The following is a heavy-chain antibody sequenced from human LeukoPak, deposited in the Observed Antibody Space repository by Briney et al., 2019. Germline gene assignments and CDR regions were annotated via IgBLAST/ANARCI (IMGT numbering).Heavy chain of an antibody. CDR3: TTNHSYDRYCSGGSCYLYYFDF. J-gene: IGHJ4*02. V-gene: IGHV3-15*01. CDR1: GFTFSNAW. CDR2: IKSKTDGGTT. D-gene: IGHD2-15*01. Sequence: PGGSLRLSCAASGFTFSNAWMSWVRQAPGKGLEWVGRIKSKTDGGTTDYAAPVKGRFTISRDDSKNTLYLQMNSLKTEDTAVYYCTTNHSYDRYCSGGSCYLYYFDFWGQGTLVTVSS.